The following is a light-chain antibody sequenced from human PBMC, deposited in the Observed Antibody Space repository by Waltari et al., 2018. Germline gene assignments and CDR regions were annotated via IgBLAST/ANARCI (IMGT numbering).Light chain of an antibody. Sequence: DIQMTQSPSTLSASVGDRVIITCRASQSVSLWLAWYQQKPGKAPKLLSYKASSLKSGVPSRVIGSGSGTEFTLTITSLQPEDFATYYCQHYNSYWWTFGQGTKVEIK. CDR2: KAS. V-gene: IGKV1-5*03. J-gene: IGKJ1*01. CDR1: QSVSLW. CDR3: QHYNSYWWT.